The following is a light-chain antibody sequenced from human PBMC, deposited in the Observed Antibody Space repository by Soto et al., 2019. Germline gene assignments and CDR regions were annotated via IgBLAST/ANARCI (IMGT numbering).Light chain of an antibody. J-gene: IGLJ2*01. Sequence: QLVLTQSSSASASLGSSVKLTCTLSSGHSGYIIAWHQQQPGKAPRYLMKLEGSGSYNKGSGVPDRFSGSSSGPDRYLTISNLQFEDEADYYCETWDSNSMVFGGGTQLNVL. CDR2: LEGSGSY. CDR1: SGHSGYI. V-gene: IGLV4-60*02. CDR3: ETWDSNSMV.